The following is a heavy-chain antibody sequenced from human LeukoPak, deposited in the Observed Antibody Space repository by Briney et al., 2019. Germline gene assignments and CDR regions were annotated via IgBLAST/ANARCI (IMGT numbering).Heavy chain of an antibody. D-gene: IGHD1-26*01. CDR2: IYYSRST. J-gene: IGHJ4*02. CDR3: ARSGSYYRDVDY. Sequence: SETLSLTCTVSGGSMSSYYWSWIRQPPGKGLEWIGYIYYSRSTNYNPSLKSRVTISVDTSKNQFSLKLSSVTAADTAVYYCARSGSYYRDVDYWGQGTLVTVSS. V-gene: IGHV4-59*01. CDR1: GGSMSSYY.